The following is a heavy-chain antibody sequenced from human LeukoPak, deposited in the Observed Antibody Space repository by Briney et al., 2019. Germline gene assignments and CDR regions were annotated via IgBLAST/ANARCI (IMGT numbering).Heavy chain of an antibody. CDR2: ISSSGSTI. Sequence: GGSLGLSCAASGFTFSSYEMNWVRQVPGKGLEWVSYISSSGSTIYYADSVKGRFTISGDNAKNSLYLQMNSLRAEDTAVYYCAELGITMIGGVWGKGTTVTISS. J-gene: IGHJ6*04. CDR1: GFTFSSYE. D-gene: IGHD3-10*02. V-gene: IGHV3-48*03. CDR3: AELGITMIGGV.